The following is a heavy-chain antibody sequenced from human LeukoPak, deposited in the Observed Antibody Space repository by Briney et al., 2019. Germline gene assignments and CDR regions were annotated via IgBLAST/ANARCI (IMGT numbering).Heavy chain of an antibody. CDR3: ARDLGYDSSGYYL. D-gene: IGHD3-22*01. CDR2: IYYSGST. Sequence: SETLSLTCTVSGGSISSYYWSWIRQPPGKGLEWIGYIYYSGSTNYNPSLKSRVTISVDTSKNQFSLKLSSVTAAGTAVYYCARDLGYDSSGYYLWGQGTLVTVSS. CDR1: GGSISSYY. J-gene: IGHJ4*02. V-gene: IGHV4-59*01.